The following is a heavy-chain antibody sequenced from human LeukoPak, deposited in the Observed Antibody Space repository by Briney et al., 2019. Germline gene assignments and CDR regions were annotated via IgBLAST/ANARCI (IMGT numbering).Heavy chain of an antibody. D-gene: IGHD3-3*01. CDR1: GFTFSSYG. CDR3: AKDGGGTIFGMVIILHYMDV. J-gene: IGHJ6*03. CDR2: IRYDGSNK. V-gene: IGHV3-30*02. Sequence: PGGSLRLSCAASGFTFSSYGMHWVRQAPGKGLEWVAFIRYDGSNKYYADSVKGRFTISRDNSKNTLYLQMNSLRAEDTAVYYCAKDGGGTIFGMVIILHYMDVWGKGTTVTVSS.